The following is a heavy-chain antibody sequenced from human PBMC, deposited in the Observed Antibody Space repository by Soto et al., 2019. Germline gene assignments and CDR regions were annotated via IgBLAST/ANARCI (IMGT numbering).Heavy chain of an antibody. Sequence: PGESLKISCKGSGYSFTSYWIGWVRQMPGKGLEWMGIIYPGDSDTRYSPSFQGQVTISADKSISTAYLQWSSLKASDTAMYYCARLSGYSYGYGGMDVWGQGTTVTVSS. J-gene: IGHJ6*02. D-gene: IGHD5-18*01. CDR2: IYPGDSDT. V-gene: IGHV5-51*01. CDR3: ARLSGYSYGYGGMDV. CDR1: GYSFTSYW.